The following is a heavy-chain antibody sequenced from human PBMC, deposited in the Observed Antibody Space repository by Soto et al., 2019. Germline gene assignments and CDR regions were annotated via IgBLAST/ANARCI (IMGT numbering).Heavy chain of an antibody. CDR3: AKDSGYSSSYSGYGMDV. V-gene: IGHV3-9*01. CDR1: GSTFDDYA. Sequence: PGGSLRLSCAASGSTFDDYAMHWVRQAPGKGLEWVSGISWNSGSIGYADSVKGRFTISRDNAKNSLYLQMNSLRAEDTALYYCAKDSGYSSSYSGYGMDVWGQGTTVTVSS. D-gene: IGHD6-13*01. J-gene: IGHJ6*02. CDR2: ISWNSGSI.